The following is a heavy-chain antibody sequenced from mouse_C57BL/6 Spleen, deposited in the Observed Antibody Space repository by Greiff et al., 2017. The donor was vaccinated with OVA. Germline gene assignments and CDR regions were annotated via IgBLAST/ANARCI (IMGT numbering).Heavy chain of an antibody. D-gene: IGHD1-2*01. J-gene: IGHJ4*01. CDR1: GYTFTSYW. CDR2: IDPSDSYT. Sequence: QVQLQQPGAELVMPGASVKLSCKASGYTFTSYWMHWVKQRPGQGLEWIGEIDPSDSYTNYNQKFKGKSTLTVDKSSSTAYMQLSSLTSEDSAVDYCARRGPTAYYAMDYWGQGTSVTVSS. V-gene: IGHV1-69*01. CDR3: ARRGPTAYYAMDY.